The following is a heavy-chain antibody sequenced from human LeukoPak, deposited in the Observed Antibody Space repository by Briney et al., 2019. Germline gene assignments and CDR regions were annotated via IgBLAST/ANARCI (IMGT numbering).Heavy chain of an antibody. Sequence: QPGGSLRLSCAASGFTFTNYAMSWVRQAPGKGLEWVSVLTGDGGTYYADSVKGRFTNSRDDSKNTLFLQMNSLGAEDTAVYFCAKVKWKLIGYFDYWGQGTLVTVSS. J-gene: IGHJ4*02. CDR1: GFTFTNYA. CDR3: AKVKWKLIGYFDY. V-gene: IGHV3-23*01. CDR2: LTGDGGT. D-gene: IGHD1-20*01.